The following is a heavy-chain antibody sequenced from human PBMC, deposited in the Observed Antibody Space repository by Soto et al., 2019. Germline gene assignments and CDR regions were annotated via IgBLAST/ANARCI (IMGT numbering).Heavy chain of an antibody. CDR2: IDSSGEK. J-gene: IGHJ5*02. V-gene: IGHV2-26*01. Sequence: QVTLKESGPVLVKPTETLTLRCTVSGLSITDSEMGVSWIRQPPGQPLEWLAHIDSSGEKSYRTFLKSRLAIYKDTSKSQIVRTMTNMDPADTATYYCARRHLAVAVSPWFDPWGQVIPVTVSS. CDR1: GLSITDSEMG. CDR3: ARRHLAVAVSPWFDP. D-gene: IGHD6-19*01.